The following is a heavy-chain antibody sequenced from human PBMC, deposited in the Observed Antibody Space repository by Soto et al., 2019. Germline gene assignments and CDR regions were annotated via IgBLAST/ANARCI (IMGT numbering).Heavy chain of an antibody. CDR2: TGAYNGNT. Sequence: QVKLVKSGVGWRNPGPSWRAPGSPSGNSFTIIGIPGCDKPPEKGLGGRGGTGAYNGNTNYAQKFQGRVTMTTDASTSTAYLELRSLRSDDTAVYYCARDRGVAPPVAGNTHYYYYMDVWGKGTTVTVSS. V-gene: IGHV1-18*01. CDR1: GNSFTIIG. CDR3: ARDRGVAPPVAGNTHYYYYMDV. D-gene: IGHD6-19*01. J-gene: IGHJ6*03.